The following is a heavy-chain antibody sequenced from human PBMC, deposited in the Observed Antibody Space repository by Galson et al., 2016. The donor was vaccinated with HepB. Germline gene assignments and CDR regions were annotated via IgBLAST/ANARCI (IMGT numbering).Heavy chain of an antibody. CDR1: GASISGYY. CDR3: ARDDSGGWYGFHYGMDV. J-gene: IGHJ6*02. V-gene: IGHV4-59*01. CDR2: IYYSGRT. Sequence: LSLTCTVSGASISGYYLSWIRQPPGKGLEWIGYIYYSGRTNYNPSLTSRVTIPVDTSKNQFSLKLSSVTAADTAVYYCARDDSGGWYGFHYGMDVWGQGTTVTVSS. D-gene: IGHD6-19*01.